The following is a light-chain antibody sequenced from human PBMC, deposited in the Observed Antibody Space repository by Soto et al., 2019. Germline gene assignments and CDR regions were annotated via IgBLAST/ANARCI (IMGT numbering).Light chain of an antibody. CDR3: CSYAGSKTFT. CDR2: ATS. V-gene: IGLV2-23*02. CDR1: SSDVGNYNL. J-gene: IGLJ2*01. Sequence: QSVLTQPASVSGSPGQLITISCTGTSSDVGNYNLVSWYQQHPGKAPKLIIYATSKRPSGVSNRYSGSKSGNTASLSISGLQAEDEANYYCCSYAGSKTFTFGGGTQLTVL.